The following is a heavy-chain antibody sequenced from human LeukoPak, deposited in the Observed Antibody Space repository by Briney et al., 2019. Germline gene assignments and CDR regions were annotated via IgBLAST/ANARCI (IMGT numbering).Heavy chain of an antibody. J-gene: IGHJ4*02. CDR1: GFTLSWYW. CDR3: ARAGGLRIAVAPIDC. V-gene: IGHV3-53*01. CDR2: IYSGGGT. D-gene: IGHD6-19*01. Sequence: GGSLRLSCVASGFTLSWYWMSWVRQAPGKGLEWVSVIYSGGGTFYADSVKGRFTISRDNSKNTLYLQMNSLRAEDTAVYYCARAGGLRIAVAPIDCWGQGTLVTVSS.